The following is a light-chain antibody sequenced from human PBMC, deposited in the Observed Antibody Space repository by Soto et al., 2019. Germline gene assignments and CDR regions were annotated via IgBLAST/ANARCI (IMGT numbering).Light chain of an antibody. CDR2: LNSDGSH. Sequence: QAVLTQSPSASASLGASVKLTCTLSSGHSRYAIAWHQQQPEKGPRYLMKLNSDGSHNKGDGIPDRFSGSSSGAERYLTISSLQSEDEADYYCQAWGPGVVFCGGTKLTVL. V-gene: IGLV4-69*01. CDR3: QAWGPGVV. CDR1: SGHSRYA. J-gene: IGLJ2*01.